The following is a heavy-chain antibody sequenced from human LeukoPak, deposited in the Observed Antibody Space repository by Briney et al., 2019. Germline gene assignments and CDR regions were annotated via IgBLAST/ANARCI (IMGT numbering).Heavy chain of an antibody. J-gene: IGHJ5*02. V-gene: IGHV4-39*01. CDR2: IYYSGST. Sequence: SETLSLTCTVSGGSISSSSYYWGWIRQPPGKGLEWIGSIYYSGSTYYNPSLKSRVTISVDTSKNQFSLKLSSVTAADTAVYYCARQKGGCSSTSCYAAWFDPWGQGTLVTVSS. CDR3: ARQKGGCSSTSCYAAWFDP. D-gene: IGHD2-2*01. CDR1: GGSISSSSYY.